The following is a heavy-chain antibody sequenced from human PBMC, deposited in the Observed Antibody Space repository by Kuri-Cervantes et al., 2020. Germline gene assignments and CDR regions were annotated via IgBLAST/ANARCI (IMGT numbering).Heavy chain of an antibody. CDR1: GFTFSSYG. V-gene: IGHV3-30*03. CDR2: ISYDGSNK. D-gene: IGHD5-24*01. J-gene: IGHJ4*02. CDR3: TTEEGDGYNFDY. Sequence: GESLKISCAASGFTFSSYGMHWVRQAPGKGLEWVAVISYDGSNKYYADSVKGRFTISRDNSKNTLYLQMNSLRAEDTAVYYCTTEEGDGYNFDYWGQGTLGTVSS.